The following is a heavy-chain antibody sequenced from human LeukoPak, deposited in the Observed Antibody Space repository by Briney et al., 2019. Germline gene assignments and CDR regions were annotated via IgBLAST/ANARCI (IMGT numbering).Heavy chain of an antibody. CDR3: ARDGLCDY. CDR2: IKQDGSEK. CDR1: GFTFSSYW. D-gene: IGHD2-21*01. Sequence: GGSLRLSCAASGFTFSSYWLTWVRQAPGKGLEWVANIKQDGSEKYYVDSVKGRFAISRDNAKNSVYLQMNSLRAEDTAVYYCARDGLCDYWGQGTLVTVSS. J-gene: IGHJ4*02. V-gene: IGHV3-7*01.